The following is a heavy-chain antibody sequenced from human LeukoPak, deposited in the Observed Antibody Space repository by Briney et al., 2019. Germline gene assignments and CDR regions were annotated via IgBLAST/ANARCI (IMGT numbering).Heavy chain of an antibody. J-gene: IGHJ4*02. D-gene: IGHD3-22*01. CDR1: GFTFRSFA. CDR2: ISSNGGNT. CDR3: ATIGLP. V-gene: IGHV3-64*01. Sequence: GGSLRLSCAATGFTFRSFAMHWVRQAPGKGLGYVSGISSNGGNTFYASSVQGRFTISRDNSKNTLYLQMGSLRGDDTAVYYCATIGLPWGQGTLVTVSS.